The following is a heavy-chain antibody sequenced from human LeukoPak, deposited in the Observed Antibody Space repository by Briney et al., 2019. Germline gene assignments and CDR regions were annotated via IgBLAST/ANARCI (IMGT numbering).Heavy chain of an antibody. CDR2: ISYDGSNK. CDR1: GFTFSSYG. J-gene: IGHJ4*02. V-gene: IGHV3-30*18. D-gene: IGHD3-9*01. Sequence: GALRLSCAASGFTFSSYGMHWVRQAPGKGLEWVAVISYDGSNKYYADSVKGRFTISRDNSKNTLYLQMNSLRAEDTAVYYCAKDRVRRYFDWLPLDYWGQGTLVTVSS. CDR3: AKDRVRRYFDWLPLDY.